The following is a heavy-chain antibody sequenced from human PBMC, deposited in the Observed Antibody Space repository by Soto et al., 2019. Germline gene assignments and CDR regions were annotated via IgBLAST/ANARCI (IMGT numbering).Heavy chain of an antibody. Sequence: GSGPTLVNPTQTLTLTCTFSAFSLSTGGVGVGWIRQPPGKALEWLALIYWDDDKYYSTSLKTRLTISKDTSKNQVVLTMTNMDPVDTATYYCARIPGNYDILTGYYRALDYGMDVWGQGTTVTVSS. V-gene: IGHV2-70*01. J-gene: IGHJ6*02. CDR3: ARIPGNYDILTGYYRALDYGMDV. CDR1: AFSLSTGGVG. CDR2: IYWDDDK. D-gene: IGHD3-9*01.